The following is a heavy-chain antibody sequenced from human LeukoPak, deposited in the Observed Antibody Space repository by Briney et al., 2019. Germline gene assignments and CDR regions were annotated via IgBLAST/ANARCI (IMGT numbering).Heavy chain of an antibody. CDR3: AREGRWLQSGFDY. V-gene: IGHV3-48*03. J-gene: IGHJ4*02. CDR1: GGSFSGYY. D-gene: IGHD5-24*01. Sequence: HPSETLSLTCGVYGGSFSGYYWNWVRQAPGKGLEWVSYISSSGSTIYYADSVKGRFTISRDNAKNSLYLQMNSLRAEDTAVYYCAREGRWLQSGFDYWGQGTLVTVSS. CDR2: ISSSGSTI.